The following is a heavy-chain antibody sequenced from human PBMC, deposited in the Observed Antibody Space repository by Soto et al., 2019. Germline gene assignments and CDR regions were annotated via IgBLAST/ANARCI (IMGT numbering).Heavy chain of an antibody. CDR3: ARVRGTAGKRYFDY. CDR2: TYYSGST. Sequence: QVQLQESGPRLVKPSETLSLTCTVSGGSMIAYYWNWMRQPPGKGLQLIGYTYYSGSTTYNPSLKSRVTISVDSSKNQFSLKLDSVTPADTAVYYCARVRGTAGKRYFDYWGPGTLVTVSS. CDR1: GGSMIAYY. V-gene: IGHV4-59*01. D-gene: IGHD6-13*01. J-gene: IGHJ4*02.